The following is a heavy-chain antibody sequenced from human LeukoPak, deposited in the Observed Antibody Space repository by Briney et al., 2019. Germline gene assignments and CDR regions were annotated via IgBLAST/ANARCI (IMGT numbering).Heavy chain of an antibody. Sequence: PSETLSLTCTVSGGSVSSGSYYWSWIRQPPGKGLEWIGYIYYSGSTNYNPSLKSRVTISVDTSKNQFSLKLSSVTAADTAVYYCARDRSSSGYCSSTSCCDDAFDIWGQGTMVTVSS. V-gene: IGHV4-61*01. CDR3: ARDRSSSGYCSSTSCCDDAFDI. CDR1: GGSVSSGSYY. D-gene: IGHD2-2*03. J-gene: IGHJ3*02. CDR2: IYYSGST.